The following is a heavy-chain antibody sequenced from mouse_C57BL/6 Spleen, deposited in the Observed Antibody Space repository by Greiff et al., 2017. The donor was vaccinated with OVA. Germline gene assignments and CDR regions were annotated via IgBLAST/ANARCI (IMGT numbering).Heavy chain of an antibody. CDR1: GFTFSSYG. V-gene: IGHV5-6*01. J-gene: IGHJ4*01. CDR3: ATPWDAMDY. CDR2: ISSGGSYI. Sequence: VQLVESGGDLVKPGGSLKLSCAASGFTFSSYGMSWVRQTPDKRLEWVATISSGGSYIYYPDSVKGRLTIYRDKAKHTLYLQMSSLKSEDTAMYYCATPWDAMDYWGQGTSVTVSS.